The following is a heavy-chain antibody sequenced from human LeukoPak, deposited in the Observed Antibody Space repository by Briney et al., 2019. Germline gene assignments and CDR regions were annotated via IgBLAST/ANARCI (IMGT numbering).Heavy chain of an antibody. CDR3: AREGVIRPSDPFDI. CDR1: RFTFSNYA. Sequence: PGGSLRLSCAASRFTFSNYAIHWGRQAPGKGLEWVAVISYDGSNKYYADSVKGRFTISRDNSRNTLYLQMNSLRAEDTAVYYCAREGVIRPSDPFDIWGQGTMVTVSS. CDR2: ISYDGSNK. V-gene: IGHV3-30*04. D-gene: IGHD3-10*01. J-gene: IGHJ3*02.